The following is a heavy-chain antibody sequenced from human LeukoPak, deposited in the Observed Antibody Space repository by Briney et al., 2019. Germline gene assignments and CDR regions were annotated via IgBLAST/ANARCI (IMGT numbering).Heavy chain of an antibody. V-gene: IGHV3-74*01. D-gene: IGHD2-15*01. CDR1: GFTFSSYS. J-gene: IGHJ6*03. Sequence: GGSLRLSCAASGFTFSSYSMNWVRQAPGKGLVWVSRINSDGSSTSYADSVKGRFTISRDNAKNTLYLQMNSLRAEDTAVYYCAKGAVVAATGYYYYMDVWGKGTTVTVSS. CDR3: AKGAVVAATGYYYYMDV. CDR2: INSDGSST.